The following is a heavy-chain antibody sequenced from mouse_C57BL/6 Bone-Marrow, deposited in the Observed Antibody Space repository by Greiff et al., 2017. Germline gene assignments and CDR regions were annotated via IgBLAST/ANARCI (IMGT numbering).Heavy chain of an antibody. D-gene: IGHD2-5*01. CDR1: GYTFTSYG. V-gene: IGHV1-81*01. J-gene: IGHJ3*01. CDR2: FYPRSGNT. Sequence: VHLVESGAELARPGASVKLSCKASGYTFTSYGISWVKQRTGQGLEWIGEFYPRSGNTYYNEKFKGQATLTAAKSSSTANMQLSSLTSDDSAVYFGARSLYYSNLAWFADWGQGTLVTVSA. CDR3: ARSLYYSNLAWFAD.